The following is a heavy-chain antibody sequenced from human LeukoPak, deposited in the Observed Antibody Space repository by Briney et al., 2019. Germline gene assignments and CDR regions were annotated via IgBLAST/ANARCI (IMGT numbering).Heavy chain of an antibody. Sequence: SETLSLTCTVSGGSISSSSYYWGWIRQPPGKGLEWIGSIYYSGSTYYNPSLKSRVTISVDTSKNQFSLKLSSVTAADTAVYYCARDLAAAASGPFDYWGQGTLVTVSS. CDR2: IYYSGST. CDR3: ARDLAAAASGPFDY. D-gene: IGHD6-13*01. CDR1: GGSISSSSYY. J-gene: IGHJ4*02. V-gene: IGHV4-39*07.